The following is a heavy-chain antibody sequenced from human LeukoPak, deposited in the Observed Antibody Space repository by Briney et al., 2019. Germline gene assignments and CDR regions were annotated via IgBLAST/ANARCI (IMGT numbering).Heavy chain of an antibody. D-gene: IGHD5-24*01. CDR2: INPRTGST. V-gene: IGHV1-46*01. Sequence: ASVKVSCRASDDIFTSDYLHWVRQAPGHALEWMGIINPRTGSTTYAQKFQGRVTMTRDTSTSTVYMQLSSLRSDDTAIYYCARSTDGYSGNYYSGWGPGTTVIVSS. CDR3: ARSTDGYSGNYYSG. J-gene: IGHJ6*02. CDR1: DDIFTSDY.